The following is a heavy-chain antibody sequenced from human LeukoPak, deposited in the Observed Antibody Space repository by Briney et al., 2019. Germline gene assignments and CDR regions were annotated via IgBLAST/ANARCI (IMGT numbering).Heavy chain of an antibody. D-gene: IGHD5-12*01. CDR3: APPPIAATGN. Sequence: PGGSLRLSCAASGFTVSSNYMSWVRQAPGEGLEWVANIRQDGSAKNYVDSVKGRFTISRDNAKKSLYLLMNGLTAEDTAVYYCAPPPIAATGNWGQGTLVTVSS. CDR2: IRQDGSAK. V-gene: IGHV3-7*01. CDR1: GFTVSSNY. J-gene: IGHJ4*02.